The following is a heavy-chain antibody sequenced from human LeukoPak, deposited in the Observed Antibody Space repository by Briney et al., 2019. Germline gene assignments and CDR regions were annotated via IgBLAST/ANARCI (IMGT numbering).Heavy chain of an antibody. CDR1: GFSFENCD. J-gene: IGHJ6*02. Sequence: PGVSLRLSCAASGFSFENCDMSWVRQASGKGLEWVSGISAGGVGTSYADSVKGRFTISRDSSTNAVYLQMNSLRAEDTAVYYCVKWETNSYYYHMDVWGQGTTVTVSS. CDR3: VKWETNSYYYHMDV. V-gene: IGHV3-23*01. D-gene: IGHD1-26*01. CDR2: ISAGGVGT.